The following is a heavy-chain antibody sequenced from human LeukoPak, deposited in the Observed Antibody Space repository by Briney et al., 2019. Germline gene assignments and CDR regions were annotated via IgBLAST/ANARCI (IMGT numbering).Heavy chain of an antibody. J-gene: IGHJ4*02. V-gene: IGHV3-7*01. CDR2: IKQDESET. CDR3: ARISTAVAGADY. CDR1: GFTFSRSW. D-gene: IGHD6-19*01. Sequence: PGGSLRLSCGAFGFTFSRSWMRWVRQAPGKGLEWVANIKQDESETYYVDSVKGRFTVSRDNTKNSLYLQMDSLRAEDTAVYYCARISTAVAGADYWGQGTLSPSPQ.